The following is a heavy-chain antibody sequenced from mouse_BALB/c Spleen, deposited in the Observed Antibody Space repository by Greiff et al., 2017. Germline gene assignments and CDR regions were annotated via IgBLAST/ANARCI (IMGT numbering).Heavy chain of an antibody. Sequence: EVQVVESGGGLVQPGGSRKLSCAASGFTFSSFGMHWVRQAPEKGLEWVAYISSGSSTIYYADTVKGRFTISRDNPKNTLFLQMTSLRSEDTAMYYCARSEVITTSFAYWGQGTLVTVSA. D-gene: IGHD1-2*01. CDR1: GFTFSSFG. CDR2: ISSGSSTI. V-gene: IGHV5-17*02. J-gene: IGHJ3*01. CDR3: ARSEVITTSFAY.